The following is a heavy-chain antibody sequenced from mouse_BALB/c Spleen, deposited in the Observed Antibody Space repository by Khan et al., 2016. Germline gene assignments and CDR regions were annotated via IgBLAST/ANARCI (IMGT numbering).Heavy chain of an antibody. CDR2: IDPENGNT. J-gene: IGHJ3*01. D-gene: IGHD2-4*01. CDR1: GFNIKDTY. V-gene: IGHV14-3*02. Sequence: VQLKQSGAELVKPGASVKLSCTASGFNIKDTYMHWVKQRPEQGLEWIGRIDPENGNTKYDPTFQGKATITADTSSNTAYLQLSSLTSEDTAVYYCARSPYDYDVGFAYWGQGTLVTVSA. CDR3: ARSPYDYDVGFAY.